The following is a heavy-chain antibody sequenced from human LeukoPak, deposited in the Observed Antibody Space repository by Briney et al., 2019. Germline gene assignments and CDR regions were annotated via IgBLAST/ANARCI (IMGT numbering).Heavy chain of an antibody. V-gene: IGHV3-23*01. Sequence: GGSLRLSCAASGFTFSSYAMSWVRQAPGKGLEWVSAISGSGGSTYYADSVKGRFTISRDNSKNTLYLQMNSPRAEDTAVYYCAKTHSTRLRWAPLDYWGQGTLVTVSS. CDR1: GFTFSSYA. J-gene: IGHJ4*02. CDR2: ISGSGGST. D-gene: IGHD4-17*01. CDR3: AKTHSTRLRWAPLDY.